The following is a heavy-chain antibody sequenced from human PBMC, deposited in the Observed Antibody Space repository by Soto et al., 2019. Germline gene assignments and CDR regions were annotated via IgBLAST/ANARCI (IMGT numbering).Heavy chain of an antibody. CDR2: IYYSGST. V-gene: IGHV4-31*03. Sequence: QVQLQESGPGLVKPSQTLSLTCTVSGGSISSGGYYWSWIRQHPGKGLEWIGYIYYSGSTYYNPSLERRVTIPVDTSKNQFSLKLSSVTAADTAVYYCARSGYSYGPNPLLYWGQGTLVTVSS. CDR1: GGSISSGGYY. CDR3: ARSGYSYGPNPLLY. J-gene: IGHJ4*02. D-gene: IGHD5-18*01.